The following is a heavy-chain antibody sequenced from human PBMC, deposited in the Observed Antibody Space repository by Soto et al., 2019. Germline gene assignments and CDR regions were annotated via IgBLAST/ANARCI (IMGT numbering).Heavy chain of an antibody. CDR3: IRPRCAGDCLQSYASHYYYGMDV. J-gene: IGHJ6*02. V-gene: IGHV2-5*02. CDR1: GFSLSTSGVG. D-gene: IGHD2-21*02. Sequence: QITLKESGPTLVKPTQTLTLTCTFSGFSLSTSGVGVGWIRQPPGKALEWLALIYWDDDKRYSPSLRSKITIRKDTSKNQVVLTMTDMDPVATATYHCIRPRCAGDCLQSYASHYYYGMDVWGQGTTVTVSS. CDR2: IYWDDDK.